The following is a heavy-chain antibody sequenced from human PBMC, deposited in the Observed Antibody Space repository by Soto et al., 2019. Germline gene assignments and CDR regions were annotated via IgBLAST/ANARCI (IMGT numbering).Heavy chain of an antibody. Sequence: QVLLQESGPGLVQPSGTLSLSCAVSGGSISNSHYWGWVRQPPGKGLEWVGDISHSGSVNYNPSLKIRVTISIDKSNNQFSLKLSSVTAADTAVYYCARSFGWYAIDYWGQGTLVIVSS. CDR2: ISHSGSV. J-gene: IGHJ4*02. V-gene: IGHV4-4*02. D-gene: IGHD6-19*01. CDR1: GGSISNSHY. CDR3: ARSFGWYAIDY.